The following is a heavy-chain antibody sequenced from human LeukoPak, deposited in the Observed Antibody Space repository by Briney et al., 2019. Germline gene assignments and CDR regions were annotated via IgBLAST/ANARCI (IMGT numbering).Heavy chain of an antibody. Sequence: GGSLRLSCAASGFTFSTYSMNWVRQAPGKGLEWVSYISTRSSNIHYADSVKGRFTISRDNSKNTLYLQMSSLRAEDTAVYYCAKDNVAGTEDYWGQGTLVTVSS. J-gene: IGHJ4*02. V-gene: IGHV3-48*01. CDR2: ISTRSSNI. CDR3: AKDNVAGTEDY. CDR1: GFTFSTYS. D-gene: IGHD6-19*01.